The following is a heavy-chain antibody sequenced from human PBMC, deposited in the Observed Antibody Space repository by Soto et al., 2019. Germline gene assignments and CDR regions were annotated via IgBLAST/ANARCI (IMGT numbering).Heavy chain of an antibody. D-gene: IGHD6-13*01. CDR3: ARESSSWSAGGWFDP. J-gene: IGHJ5*02. CDR1: GYTFTSYG. CDR2: ISAYNGNT. Sequence: QVQLVQSGAEVKKPGASVKVSCKASGYTFTSYGISWVRQAPGQGLEWMGWISAYNGNTNYAQKLQGRVTMTTDTSTRTAYMELRSLRSDDTAVYYCARESSSWSAGGWFDPWGQGTLVTVSS. V-gene: IGHV1-18*01.